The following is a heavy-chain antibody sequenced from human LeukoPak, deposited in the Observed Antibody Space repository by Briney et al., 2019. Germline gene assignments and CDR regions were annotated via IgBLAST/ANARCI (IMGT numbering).Heavy chain of an antibody. CDR3: AREPGIAAAGTIDY. D-gene: IGHD6-13*01. J-gene: IGHJ4*02. Sequence: GASVKVSCKASGYTFTGYYMHWVRQAPGQGLEWMGWINPNSGGTNYAQKFQGRVTMTRDTSIGTAYMELSRLRSDDTAVYYCAREPGIAAAGTIDYWGQGTLVTVSS. CDR2: INPNSGGT. V-gene: IGHV1-2*02. CDR1: GYTFTGYY.